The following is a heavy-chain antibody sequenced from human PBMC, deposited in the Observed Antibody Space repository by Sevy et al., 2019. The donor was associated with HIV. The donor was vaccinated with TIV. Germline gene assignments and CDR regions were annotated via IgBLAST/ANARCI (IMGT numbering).Heavy chain of an antibody. CDR2: LSFGCGAI. Sequence: GGSLRLSCAASGLTFSKYSMSWVRQPPGKGLEWVSPLSFGCGAINYADSVKGRFTISRDNSKSSVYLQMNNLRPEDTAVYYCAREGCTKPHDYWGQGTLVTVSS. J-gene: IGHJ4*02. CDR3: AREGCTKPHDY. V-gene: IGHV3-23*01. CDR1: GLTFSKYS. D-gene: IGHD2-8*01.